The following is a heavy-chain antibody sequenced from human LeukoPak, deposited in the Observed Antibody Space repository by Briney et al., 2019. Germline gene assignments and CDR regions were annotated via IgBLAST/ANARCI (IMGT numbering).Heavy chain of an antibody. CDR1: GFTFSTYG. Sequence: GGSLRLSCAPSGFTFSTYGMHWVRQVPGKGLEWVAVIWYDGTYKYYADSVKGRFTISRDNSKNTLTLQMDTLRAEDTAVYYCARYSGSYGLDYWGQGTLVIVSS. D-gene: IGHD1-26*01. J-gene: IGHJ4*02. CDR2: IWYDGTYK. CDR3: ARYSGSYGLDY. V-gene: IGHV3-33*01.